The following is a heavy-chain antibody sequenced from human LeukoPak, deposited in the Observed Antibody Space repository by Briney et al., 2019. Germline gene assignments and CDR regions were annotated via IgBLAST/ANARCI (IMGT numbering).Heavy chain of an antibody. CDR3: ARDFRMVRGVGWFDP. D-gene: IGHD3-10*01. V-gene: IGHV4-31*03. J-gene: IGHJ5*02. CDR1: GGSISSGGYY. Sequence: SQTLSLTCTVSGGSISSGGYYWSWIRQHPGKGLKWIGYIYYSGSTYYNPSLKSRVTISVDTSKNQFSLKLSSVTAADTAVYYCARDFRMVRGVGWFDPWGQGTLVTVSS. CDR2: IYYSGST.